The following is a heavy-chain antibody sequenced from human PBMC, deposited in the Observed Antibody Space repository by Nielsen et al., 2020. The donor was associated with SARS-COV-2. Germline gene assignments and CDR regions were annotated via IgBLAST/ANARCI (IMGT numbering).Heavy chain of an antibody. CDR3: AKGSEGGWLHDLEA. J-gene: IGHJ5*02. D-gene: IGHD5-24*01. CDR1: GFWFNNYG. V-gene: IGHV3-30*19. CDR2: TSFDGDKK. Sequence: GESLKISCAASGFWFNNYGMHWVRQAPGKGLEWVAGTSFDGDKKLYIESVRGRFAISRDNSNNTLTLHMSNLRPEDTGVYYCAKGSEGGWLHDLEAWGRGVQVIVSS.